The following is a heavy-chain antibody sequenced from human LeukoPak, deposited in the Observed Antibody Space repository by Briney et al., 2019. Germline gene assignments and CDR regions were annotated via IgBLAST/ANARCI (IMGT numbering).Heavy chain of an antibody. J-gene: IGHJ4*02. D-gene: IGHD2-8*01. CDR1: GFTFSSYG. Sequence: GGSLRLSCAASGFTFSSYGILWVRQAPGKGLEGVSVIWYDGSNKYYADPVKGRFTISRDNSKNTVFLQMNSLRAEDTAVYYCARLGQKWSLDYWGQGTLVTVSS. CDR2: IWYDGSNK. V-gene: IGHV3-33*01. CDR3: ARLGQKWSLDY.